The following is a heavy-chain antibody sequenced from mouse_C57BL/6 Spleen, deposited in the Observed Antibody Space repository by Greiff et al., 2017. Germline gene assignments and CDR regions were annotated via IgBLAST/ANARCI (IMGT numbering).Heavy chain of an antibody. V-gene: IGHV3-6*01. Sequence: VQLQQSGPGLVKPSQSLSLTCSVTGYSITSGYYWNWIRQFPGNKLEWMGYISYDGSNNYNTSLKNRISITRDTSKNQFFLKLNSVTTEDTATYYCAIYDGYSFDAMDYWGQGTSVTVSS. CDR3: AIYDGYSFDAMDY. CDR1: GYSITSGYY. J-gene: IGHJ4*01. D-gene: IGHD2-3*01. CDR2: ISYDGSN.